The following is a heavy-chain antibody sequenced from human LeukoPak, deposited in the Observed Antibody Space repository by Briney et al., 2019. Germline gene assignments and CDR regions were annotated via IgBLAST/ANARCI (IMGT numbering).Heavy chain of an antibody. Sequence: PGGSLRLSCAASGFIFSSYEMNWVRQAPGKGLEWVSHISSSGNTIYYADSVRGRFTISRDNVKNSLYLQMNSLRAEDTAVYYCARDVDSSGYLFNAFDIWGQGTMVTVSS. CDR2: ISSSGNTI. V-gene: IGHV3-48*03. CDR1: GFIFSSYE. CDR3: ARDVDSSGYLFNAFDI. J-gene: IGHJ3*02. D-gene: IGHD3-22*01.